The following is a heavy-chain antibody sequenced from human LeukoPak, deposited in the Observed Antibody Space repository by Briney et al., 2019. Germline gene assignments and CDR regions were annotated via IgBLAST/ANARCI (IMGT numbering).Heavy chain of an antibody. CDR3: ARDHITIFGVAPYYFDY. CDR2: IYYSGST. V-gene: IGHV4-39*02. CDR1: GGSISSSSYY. J-gene: IGHJ4*02. Sequence: SETLSLTCSVSGGSISSSSYYWGWIRQPPGKGLEWIGRIYYSGSTYYNTSLKSRVTISVDTSKNQFSLKLSSVTAADTAVYYCARDHITIFGVAPYYFDYWGQGTLVTVSS. D-gene: IGHD3-3*01.